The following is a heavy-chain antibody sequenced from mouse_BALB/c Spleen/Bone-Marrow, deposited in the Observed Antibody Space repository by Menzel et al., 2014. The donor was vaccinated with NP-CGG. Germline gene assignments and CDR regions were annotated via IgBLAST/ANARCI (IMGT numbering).Heavy chain of an antibody. Sequence: EVQLHQSGAELVKPGASVKLSRTASGFNIKDTYIHWVKQRPEQGLEWIGRIDPANGNTKYDPKFQGKATITADTSSNTAYLQLSSLTSEDTAVYYCARRLRSAMDYWGQGTSVTVSS. D-gene: IGHD1-1*01. J-gene: IGHJ4*01. CDR1: GFNIKDTY. CDR3: ARRLRSAMDY. CDR2: IDPANGNT. V-gene: IGHV14-3*02.